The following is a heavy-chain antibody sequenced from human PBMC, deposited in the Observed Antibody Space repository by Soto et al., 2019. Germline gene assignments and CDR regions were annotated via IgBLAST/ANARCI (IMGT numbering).Heavy chain of an antibody. J-gene: IGHJ6*02. CDR1: GYTFTGYY. CDR3: ARERFQVISDGMDV. V-gene: IGHV1-2*02. D-gene: IGHD2-21*01. CDR2: INPETGGT. Sequence: QVQLVQSGADVKTPGASVRVSCNASGYTFTGYYVHWVREAPGQGLEWMGWINPETGGTSYAQKFQGRVTLSRDTSINTAYLELSSLRFDDAAVYFCARERFQVISDGMDVWGQGTTVTVSS.